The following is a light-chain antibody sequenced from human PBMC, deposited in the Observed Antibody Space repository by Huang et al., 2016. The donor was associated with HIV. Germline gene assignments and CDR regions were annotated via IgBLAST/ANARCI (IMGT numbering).Light chain of an antibody. J-gene: IGKJ5*01. CDR3: QQLHTYPST. V-gene: IGKV1-13*02. CDR1: QDIGTS. CDR2: GAS. Sequence: HLTQSPPSLSASVGDSVFISCRASQDIGTSLAWYQQRTGRAPKLLISGASTLQTGVPSRFSGDSAGTYFTLFISDLQPEDFATYYCQQLHTYPSTFGQGTRLDIK.